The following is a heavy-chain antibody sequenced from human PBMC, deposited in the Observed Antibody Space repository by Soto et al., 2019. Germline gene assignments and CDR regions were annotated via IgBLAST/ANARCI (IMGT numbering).Heavy chain of an antibody. Sequence: SQTLSLTCAISGDFVASNSAAWNWIRQSPARGLEWLGRTYYRSKWYNEYAVSEKSRISINPDTSKNQFFLQLSSVTPDDTAVYYCTRGRSTGWHYLDYWGQGNLVTVSS. CDR3: TRGRSTGWHYLDY. V-gene: IGHV6-1*01. J-gene: IGHJ4*02. D-gene: IGHD6-19*01. CDR2: TYYRSKWYN. CDR1: GDFVASNSAA.